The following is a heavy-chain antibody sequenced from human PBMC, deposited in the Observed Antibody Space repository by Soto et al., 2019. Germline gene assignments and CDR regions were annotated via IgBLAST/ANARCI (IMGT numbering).Heavy chain of an antibody. CDR3: ARRSYDFWSGYYTDNWFAP. CDR2: IYYSGST. J-gene: IGHJ5*02. CDR1: GGSISSRCYY. V-gene: IGHV4-39*01. D-gene: IGHD3-3*01. Sequence: GTLYLPCTVSGGSISSRCYYWGWIRQPPGKGLEWIGSIYYSGSTYYNPSLKSRVTISVDTSKNQFSLKLGSVTAADTAVYYCARRSYDFWSGYYTDNWFAPWGQGTLGTV.